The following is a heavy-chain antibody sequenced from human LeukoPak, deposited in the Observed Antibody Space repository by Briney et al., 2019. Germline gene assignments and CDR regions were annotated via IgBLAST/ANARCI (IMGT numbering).Heavy chain of an antibody. J-gene: IGHJ4*02. CDR1: GYTFTSYG. CDR2: ISAYNGNT. CDR3: ARDPDYIWGSYRYPDY. D-gene: IGHD3-16*02. V-gene: IGHV1-18*01. Sequence: ASVKVSCKASGYTFTSYGISWVRQAPGQGLEWMGWISAYNGNTNYAQKVQGRVTMTTDTSTSTAYMELRSLRSDDTAVYYCARDPDYIWGSYRYPDYWGQGTLVTVSS.